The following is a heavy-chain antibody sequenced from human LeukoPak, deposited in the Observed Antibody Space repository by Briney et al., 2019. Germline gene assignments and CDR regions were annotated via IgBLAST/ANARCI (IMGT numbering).Heavy chain of an antibody. Sequence: GGSLRLSCAASGFTFSSYSMNWVRQAPGKGLVWVSRINSDGSSTSYADSVKGRFTISRDNAKNTLYLQMNSLRAEDTAVYYCARVDSSGWYWGGDYYYGMDVWGQGTTVTVSS. CDR1: GFTFSSYS. CDR2: INSDGSST. CDR3: ARVDSSGWYWGGDYYYGMDV. D-gene: IGHD6-19*01. V-gene: IGHV3-74*01. J-gene: IGHJ6*02.